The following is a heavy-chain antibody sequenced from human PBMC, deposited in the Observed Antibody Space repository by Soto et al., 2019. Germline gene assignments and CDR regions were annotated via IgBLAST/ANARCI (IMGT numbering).Heavy chain of an antibody. V-gene: IGHV3-23*01. CDR3: AKVRGSSWYFDY. J-gene: IGHJ4*02. CDR1: GFNFSSYA. CDR2: ISGSGGST. D-gene: IGHD6-13*01. Sequence: GGSLRLSCAASGFNFSSYAMSWVRQAPGKGLEWVSAISGSGGSTYYADSVKGRFTISRDNSKNTLYLQMNSLRAEDTAVYYCAKVRGSSWYFDYWGQGTLVTVSS.